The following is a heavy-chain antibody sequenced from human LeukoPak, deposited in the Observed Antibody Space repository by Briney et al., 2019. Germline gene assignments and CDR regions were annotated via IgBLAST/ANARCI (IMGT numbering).Heavy chain of an antibody. CDR2: IWYDGSNK. V-gene: IGHV3-33*01. CDR1: GFTFSSYG. Sequence: GGSLRLSCAASGFTFSSYGMHWVRQAPGKGLEWVAVIWYDGSNKYYADSVKGRFTISRDNSKNTLYLQMNSLRDEDTAVYYCARERAAAGTYDYWGQGTLVTVSS. J-gene: IGHJ4*02. CDR3: ARERAAAGTYDY. D-gene: IGHD6-13*01.